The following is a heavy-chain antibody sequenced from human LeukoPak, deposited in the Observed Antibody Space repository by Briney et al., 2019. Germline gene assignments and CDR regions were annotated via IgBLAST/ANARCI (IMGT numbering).Heavy chain of an antibody. CDR3: ARDGDYGDQPFDY. Sequence: GGSLRLSCAVSGFTFSRHIISWVRQAPGKGLEWVANMRQDGSEKFYVDSVKGRFTISRDNAKNSLYLQMNSLRAEDTAVYYCARDGDYGDQPFDYWGQGTLVTVSS. V-gene: IGHV3-7*03. CDR2: MRQDGSEK. CDR1: GFTFSRHI. D-gene: IGHD4-17*01. J-gene: IGHJ4*02.